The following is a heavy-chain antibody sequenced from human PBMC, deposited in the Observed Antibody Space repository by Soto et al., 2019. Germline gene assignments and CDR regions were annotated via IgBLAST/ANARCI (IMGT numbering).Heavy chain of an antibody. J-gene: IGHJ5*02. D-gene: IGHD3-22*01. Sequence: PSESLSLTCAAYGGSFSGYYWSWIRQPQGKGLEWIGEINHSGSTNYNPSLKSRVTISVDTSKNQFSLKLSSVTAADTAVYYCARSNYYDSSGYYHWGQGTLVTV. CDR2: INHSGST. V-gene: IGHV4-34*01. CDR3: ARSNYYDSSGYYH. CDR1: GGSFSGYY.